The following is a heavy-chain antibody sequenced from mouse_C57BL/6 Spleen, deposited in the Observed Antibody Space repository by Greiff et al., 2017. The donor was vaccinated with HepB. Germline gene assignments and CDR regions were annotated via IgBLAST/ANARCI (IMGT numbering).Heavy chain of an antibody. J-gene: IGHJ1*03. D-gene: IGHD1-1*01. CDR2: VYPSDSET. CDR1: GYTFTSYW. Sequence: QVQLQQPGAELVRPGSSVKLSCKASGYTFTSYWMDWVKQRPGQGLEWIGNVYPSDSETHYNQKFKDKATFTVDKSSSTAYMQLISLTSEDSAVYYCARSADYYGSSYWYFDVWGTGTTVTVSS. CDR3: ARSADYYGSSYWYFDV. V-gene: IGHV1-61*01.